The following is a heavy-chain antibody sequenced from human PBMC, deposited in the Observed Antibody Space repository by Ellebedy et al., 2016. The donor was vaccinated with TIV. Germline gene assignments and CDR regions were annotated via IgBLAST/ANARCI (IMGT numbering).Heavy chain of an antibody. CDR2: INHSGST. CDR1: GASFTHYY. Sequence: SETLSLXXAVYGASFTHYYWTWIRQPPGKGLEWIGEINHSGSTIYNPSLKGRVTISVDRSKNQFSLKLSSVTAADTAVYYCARNPALRYFDWTIDYWGQGTLVTVSS. V-gene: IGHV4-34*01. D-gene: IGHD3-9*01. J-gene: IGHJ4*02. CDR3: ARNPALRYFDWTIDY.